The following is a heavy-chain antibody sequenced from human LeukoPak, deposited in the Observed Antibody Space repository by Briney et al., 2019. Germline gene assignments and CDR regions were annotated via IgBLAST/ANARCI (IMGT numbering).Heavy chain of an antibody. V-gene: IGHV4-31*03. CDR2: IYYSGST. Sequence: SETLSLTCTVSGGSISSSSYYWSWIRQHPGKGLEWIGYIYYSGSTYYNPSLKSRVTISVDTSKNQFSLKLSSVTAADTAVYYCARGALDYDSYYYYMDVWGKGTTVTVSS. CDR1: GGSISSSSYY. CDR3: ARGALDYDSYYYYMDV. D-gene: IGHD3-22*01. J-gene: IGHJ6*03.